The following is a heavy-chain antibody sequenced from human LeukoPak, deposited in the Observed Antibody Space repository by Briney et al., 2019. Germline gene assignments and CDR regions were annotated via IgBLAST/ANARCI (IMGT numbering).Heavy chain of an antibody. D-gene: IGHD3-10*01. Sequence: SETLSLTCTVSGGSFSSNDYYWTWIRQPPGKGLEWIGYIYYSGSTYNNPSLKSRVIISIDTSKKQFSLKLSSVTAADTAVYYCARATYGSGSFDYWGQGTLVTVSS. CDR1: GGSFSSNDYY. V-gene: IGHV4-30-4*08. CDR2: IYYSGST. J-gene: IGHJ4*02. CDR3: ARATYGSGSFDY.